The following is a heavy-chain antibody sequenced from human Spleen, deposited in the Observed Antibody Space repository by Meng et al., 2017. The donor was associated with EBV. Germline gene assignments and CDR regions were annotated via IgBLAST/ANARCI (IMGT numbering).Heavy chain of an antibody. J-gene: IGHJ4*02. D-gene: IGHD3-22*01. V-gene: IGHV3-23*01. Sequence: GRQAPGKGLELVSTISSGSSTYYADSVKGRFIISRDNHTNTLNLHMNSLRAEDTAVYYGAKRVVAISYYFDYWGRGTLVTVSS. CDR2: ISSGSST. CDR3: AKRVVAISYYFDY.